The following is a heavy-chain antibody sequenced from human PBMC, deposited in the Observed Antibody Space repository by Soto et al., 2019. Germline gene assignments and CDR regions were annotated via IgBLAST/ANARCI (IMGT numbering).Heavy chain of an antibody. J-gene: IGHJ4*02. V-gene: IGHV4-34*01. Sequence: QVQLQQWGAGLLKPSETLSLTCAVYGGSFSGYYWSWIRQPPGKGLEWIGEINHSGSTNYNPSLTSRVTISVDTSKNQFSLKLSSVTAADTAVYYCARKAVRGAAAGRFDYWGQGTLVTVSS. D-gene: IGHD6-13*01. CDR1: GGSFSGYY. CDR3: ARKAVRGAAAGRFDY. CDR2: INHSGST.